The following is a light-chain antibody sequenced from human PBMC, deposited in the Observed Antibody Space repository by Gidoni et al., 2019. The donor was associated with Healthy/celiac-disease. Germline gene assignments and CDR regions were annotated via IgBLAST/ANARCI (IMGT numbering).Light chain of an antibody. V-gene: IGKV3-11*01. CDR1: QSVSRF. J-gene: IGKJ4*01. Sequence: EIVLTQSPATLSLSPGERATLSCRASQSVSRFLAWYQQKPGQAPRLLIYDASNRATGIPVRFSGSGSGTDFTLTISSLEPEDFAVYYCQQRSNWSLTFXGXTKVEIK. CDR3: QQRSNWSLT. CDR2: DAS.